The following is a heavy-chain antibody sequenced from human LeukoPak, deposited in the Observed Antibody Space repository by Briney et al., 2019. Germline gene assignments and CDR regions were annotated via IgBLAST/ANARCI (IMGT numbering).Heavy chain of an antibody. D-gene: IGHD6-13*01. Sequence: PGGSLRLSCAASGFTFSSYSMNWVRQAPGKGLEWVSSISSSSSYIYYADSVKGRFTISRDNAKNSLYLQMNSLRAEDRAVYYCARDINMKKAAAGTFFDYWGQGTLVTVSS. CDR2: ISSSSSYI. CDR1: GFTFSSYS. V-gene: IGHV3-21*01. J-gene: IGHJ4*02. CDR3: ARDINMKKAAAGTFFDY.